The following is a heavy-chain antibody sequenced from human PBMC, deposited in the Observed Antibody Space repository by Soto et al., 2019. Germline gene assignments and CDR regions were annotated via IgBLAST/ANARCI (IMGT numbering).Heavy chain of an antibody. Sequence: QLVESGGRGVQPGRSLRLSCEASEFTFSSYAMHCVRQAPGRGLEWVALISFDGTKEYYADYVKGRFIISRDNSKSMVYLQMDSLRPDDTAIYYCARPIPRWSYHYGMDVWGQGTTVTVSS. V-gene: IGHV3-30*03. CDR1: EFTFSSYA. D-gene: IGHD2-15*01. J-gene: IGHJ6*02. CDR3: ARPIPRWSYHYGMDV. CDR2: ISFDGTKE.